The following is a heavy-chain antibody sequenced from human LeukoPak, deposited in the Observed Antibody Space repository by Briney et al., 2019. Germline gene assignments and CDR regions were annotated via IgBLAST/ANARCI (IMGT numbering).Heavy chain of an antibody. CDR3: ARITRSVATTPFDY. V-gene: IGHV3-48*03. D-gene: IGHD5-24*01. CDR2: IRSSGTTI. Sequence: GGSLRLSCAASGFTFSSYEMNWVRQAPGKGLEWVSYIRSSGTTIYYADSVKGRFTISRDNAKNSLYLQMNSLRAEDTAVYYCARITRSVATTPFDYWGQGTLVTVSS. J-gene: IGHJ4*02. CDR1: GFTFSSYE.